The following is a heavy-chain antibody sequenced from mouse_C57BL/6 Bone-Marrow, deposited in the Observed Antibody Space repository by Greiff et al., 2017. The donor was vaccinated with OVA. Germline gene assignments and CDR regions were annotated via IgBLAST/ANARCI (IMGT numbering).Heavy chain of an antibody. CDR3: ARWAPNWYYFDY. CDR2: IHPNSGST. V-gene: IGHV1-64*01. D-gene: IGHD4-1*01. CDR1: GYTFTSYW. Sequence: QVQLQQPGAELVKPGASVKLSCKASGYTFTSYWMHWVKQRPGQGLEWIGMIHPNSGSTNYNEKFKSKATLTVDKSSSTAYMQLSSLTSEDSAVYCCARWAPNWYYFDYWGQGTTLTVSS. J-gene: IGHJ2*01.